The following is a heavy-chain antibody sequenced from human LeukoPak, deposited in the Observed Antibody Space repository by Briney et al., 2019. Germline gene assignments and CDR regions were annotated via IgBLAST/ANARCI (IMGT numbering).Heavy chain of an antibody. CDR1: GFTFSSYA. J-gene: IGHJ6*02. Sequence: PGGSLRLSCAASGFTFSSYAMSWVRQAPGKGLEWVSRISGSGGSTYYADSVKGRFTISRDNSKNTLYLQMNSLRAEDTAVYYCAKDFTSGWNYYYYGMDVWGQGTTVTVSS. CDR2: ISGSGGST. V-gene: IGHV3-23*01. D-gene: IGHD6-19*01. CDR3: AKDFTSGWNYYYYGMDV.